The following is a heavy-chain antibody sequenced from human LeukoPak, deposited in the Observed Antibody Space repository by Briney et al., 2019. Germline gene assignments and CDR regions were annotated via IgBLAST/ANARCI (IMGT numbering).Heavy chain of an antibody. D-gene: IGHD6-13*01. J-gene: IGHJ4*02. Sequence: GGSLRLSCAASGFTFSSYTMNWVRQAPGKGLEWVSSISGSSRHKYYADSVKGRFTISRDNAKNSLYLQMNSLRAEDTAVYYCAGTANFAAGYYIDYWGQGTLVTVSS. CDR3: AGTANFAAGYYIDY. V-gene: IGHV3-21*01. CDR2: ISGSSRHK. CDR1: GFTFSSYT.